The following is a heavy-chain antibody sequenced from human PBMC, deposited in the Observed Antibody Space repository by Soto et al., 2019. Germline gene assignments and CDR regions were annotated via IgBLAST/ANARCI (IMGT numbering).Heavy chain of an antibody. CDR2: IRSKANSYAT. Sequence: GGSLRLSCAASGFTFSGSAMHWVRQASGKGLEWVGRIRSKANSYATAYAASVKGRFTISRDDSKNTAYLQMNSLKTEDTAVYYCAGGDSGHYYFDYWGHGTLVTVSS. D-gene: IGHD2-21*02. V-gene: IGHV3-73*01. J-gene: IGHJ4*01. CDR3: AGGDSGHYYFDY. CDR1: GFTFSGSA.